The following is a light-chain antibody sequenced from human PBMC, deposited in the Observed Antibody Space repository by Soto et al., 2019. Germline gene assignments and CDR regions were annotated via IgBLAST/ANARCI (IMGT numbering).Light chain of an antibody. CDR3: QHRCKWPRT. Sequence: EIVLTQSPATLSLSPGERVTLSCRASQSVGSYLAWYQQKPGQAPRLLIYGASNRATGIPARFSGSGSGTDFSLTISSLESEDFAVYYCQHRCKWPRTFGQGTKLEMK. V-gene: IGKV3-11*01. J-gene: IGKJ2*01. CDR1: QSVGSY. CDR2: GAS.